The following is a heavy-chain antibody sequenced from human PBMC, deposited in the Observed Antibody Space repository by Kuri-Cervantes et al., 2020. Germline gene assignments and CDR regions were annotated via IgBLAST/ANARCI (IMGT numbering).Heavy chain of an antibody. CDR3: ARESQDGMDV. J-gene: IGHJ6*02. V-gene: IGHV1-69*05. CDR1: GGTFSSYA. Sequence: SVKVSCKASGGTFSSYAISWVRQAPGQGLEWMGGIIPIFGTANYAQKLQGRVTMTTDTSTRTAYMELRSLRSDDTAVYYCARESQDGMDVWGQGTTVTVSS. CDR2: IIPIFGTA.